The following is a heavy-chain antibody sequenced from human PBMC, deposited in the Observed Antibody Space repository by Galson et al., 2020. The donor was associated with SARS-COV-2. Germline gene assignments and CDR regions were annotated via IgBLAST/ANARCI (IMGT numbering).Heavy chain of an antibody. Sequence: GESLKISCAASGFTFSSYAMHWVRQAPGKGLAWVAVISYDGSNKYYADSVKGRFTISRDTSKNTLYLQMNSLRAEDTAVYYCARAPGDAFDIWGQGTMVTVSS. CDR2: ISYDGSNK. CDR1: GFTFSSYA. CDR3: ARAPGDAFDI. V-gene: IGHV3-30-3*01. J-gene: IGHJ3*02.